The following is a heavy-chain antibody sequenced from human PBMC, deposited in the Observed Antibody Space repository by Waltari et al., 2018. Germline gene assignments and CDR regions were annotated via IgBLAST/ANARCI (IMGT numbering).Heavy chain of an antibody. Sequence: EVQLLESGGGLVQPGGSLRLSCAASGFTFSSYAMSWVRQAPGKGLEWVSAISGSGGSTYYADSVKGRFTISRDNSKNTLYLQMNSRRAEDTAVYYCAREDQSDYVWGSYRYTEEVAFDIWGQGTMVTVSS. V-gene: IGHV3-23*01. CDR3: AREDQSDYVWGSYRYTEEVAFDI. J-gene: IGHJ3*02. D-gene: IGHD3-16*02. CDR1: GFTFSSYA. CDR2: ISGSGGST.